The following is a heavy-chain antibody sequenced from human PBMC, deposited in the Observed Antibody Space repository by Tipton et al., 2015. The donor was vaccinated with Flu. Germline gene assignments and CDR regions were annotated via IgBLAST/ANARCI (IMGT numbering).Heavy chain of an antibody. J-gene: IGHJ5*02. CDR2: INQGGSQR. CDR3: SISLNS. V-gene: IGHV3-7*01. Sequence: SLRLSCTVSSFTFSDNWMDWVRQAPGKGLEWVANINQGGSQRYYVDSVKGRFTISRDNAKRSLYPQLDSLRAEDTGVYYCSISLNSWGQGTLVTVSS. CDR1: SFTFSDNW.